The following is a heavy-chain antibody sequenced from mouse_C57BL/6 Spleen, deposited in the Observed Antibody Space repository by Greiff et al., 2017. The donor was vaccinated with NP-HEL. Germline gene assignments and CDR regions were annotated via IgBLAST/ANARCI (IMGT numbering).Heavy chain of an antibody. V-gene: IGHV1-59*01. CDR2: IDPSDSYT. CDR3: ASYDDGVPWFAY. CDR1: GYTFTSYW. J-gene: IGHJ3*01. D-gene: IGHD2-12*01. Sequence: QVQLQQPGAELVRPGTSVKLSCKASGYTFTSYWMHCLKQRPGQGLEWIGVIDPSDSYTNYNQKFKGKATLTVDTSSSTAYMQLSSLTSEDSAVYYCASYDDGVPWFAYWGQGTLVTVSA.